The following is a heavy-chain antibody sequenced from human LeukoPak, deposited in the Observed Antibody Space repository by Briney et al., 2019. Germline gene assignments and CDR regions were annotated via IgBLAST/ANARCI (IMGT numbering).Heavy chain of an antibody. CDR1: GYTFTSYY. CDR2: INPSGGST. Sequence: GASVKVSCKASGYTFTSYYMHWVRQAPGQGLEWMGIINPSGGSTSYAQKFQGRVTMTRDMSTSTVYMELSSLRSEDTAVYYCARDPKITMVRGVIPLWSDYGMDVWGQGTTVTVSS. CDR3: ARDPKITMVRGVIPLWSDYGMDV. D-gene: IGHD3-10*01. V-gene: IGHV1-46*01. J-gene: IGHJ6*02.